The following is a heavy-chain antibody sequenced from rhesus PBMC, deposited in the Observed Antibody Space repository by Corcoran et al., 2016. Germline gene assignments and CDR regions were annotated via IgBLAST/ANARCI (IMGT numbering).Heavy chain of an antibody. Sequence: QVQLQESGPGVVKPSETLSLTCAVSGGSLRDSYRWSWIRQPPGKGLEWIGYIYGISTSTNYHPSLESRVTISKDTSKNPVSLKRSSVTAADTAVYYWAREGVVLTVTLGDFDYWGQGVLVTVSS. CDR3: AREGVVLTVTLGDFDY. CDR1: GGSLRDSYR. V-gene: IGHV4S10*01. D-gene: IGHD2-15*01. CDR2: IYGISTST. J-gene: IGHJ4*01.